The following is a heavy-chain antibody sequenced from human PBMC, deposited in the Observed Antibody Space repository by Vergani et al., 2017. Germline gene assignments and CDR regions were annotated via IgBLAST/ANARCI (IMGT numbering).Heavy chain of an antibody. CDR1: GFTFSSYA. D-gene: IGHD3-9*01. CDR3: ARETSYYDILTGYYYYYYMDV. V-gene: IGHV3-33*08. CDR2: IWYDGSNK. J-gene: IGHJ6*03. Sequence: VQLLESGGGLVQPGGSLRLSCAASGFTFSSYAMSWVRQAPGKGLEWVAVIWYDGSNKYYADSVKGRFTISRDNSKNTLYLQMNSLRAEDTAVYYCARETSYYDILTGYYYYYYMDVWGKGTTVTVSS.